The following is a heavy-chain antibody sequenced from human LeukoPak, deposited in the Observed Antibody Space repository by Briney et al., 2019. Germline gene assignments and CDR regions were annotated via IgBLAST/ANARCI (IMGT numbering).Heavy chain of an antibody. D-gene: IGHD6-13*01. J-gene: IGHJ4*02. CDR1: GGSISNYY. V-gene: IGHV4-4*07. Sequence: PSETLSLTCTVSGGSISNYYWSWIRQPAGKGLEWIGRIYTSGSSNYNPSLKSRVTMSVDTPKNQFSLKLSSVTAADTAMYYCARDSTYSSKWSYGSFDYWGQGTLVTVSP. CDR2: IYTSGSS. CDR3: ARDSTYSSKWSYGSFDY.